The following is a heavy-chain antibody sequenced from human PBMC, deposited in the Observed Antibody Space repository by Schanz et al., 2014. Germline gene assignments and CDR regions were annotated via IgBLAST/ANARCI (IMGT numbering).Heavy chain of an antibody. CDR2: IYYSGDT. V-gene: IGHV4-59*01. CDR3: ARQGIGYQHGRYYYYMDV. CDR1: GGSISSYY. Sequence: QLQLQESGPGLVKPSETLSLTCTVSGGSISSYYWSWIRQPPGKGLEWIGYIYYSGDTNYNPSLKSRVTISVDTSKNQFSLKLISVAAADTAVYYCARQGIGYQHGRYYYYMDVWGRGTTVTVSS. D-gene: IGHD2-2*01. J-gene: IGHJ6*03.